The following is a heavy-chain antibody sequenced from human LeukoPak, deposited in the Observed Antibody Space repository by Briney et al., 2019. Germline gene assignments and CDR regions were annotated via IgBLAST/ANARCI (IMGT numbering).Heavy chain of an antibody. CDR3: AREGYYGSGSPPSLYFDY. J-gene: IGHJ4*02. V-gene: IGHV3-30-3*01. Sequence: GGSLGLSCAASGFTFRNYVIHWVRQAPGKGLEWVAVTSSDLNVKLYADSVKGRFTISRDNSRSTLYLQMNSLRPEDTAIYYCAREGYYGSGSPPSLYFDYWGQGTLATVSS. CDR1: GFTFRNYV. D-gene: IGHD3-10*01. CDR2: TSSDLNVK.